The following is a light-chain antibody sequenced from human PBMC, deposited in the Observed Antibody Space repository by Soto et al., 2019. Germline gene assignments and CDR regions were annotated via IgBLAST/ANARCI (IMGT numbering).Light chain of an antibody. Sequence: DIQITQSPSSLSASVGDRVTITCPASQSISSYLNWYQQKPGKAPKLLIYAASSLQSGVPSRFSGSGSGTDFTLTISSLQPEDFATYYCQQSYSTPTFGQGTKVDIK. CDR2: AAS. J-gene: IGKJ1*01. CDR1: QSISSY. V-gene: IGKV1-39*01. CDR3: QQSYSTPT.